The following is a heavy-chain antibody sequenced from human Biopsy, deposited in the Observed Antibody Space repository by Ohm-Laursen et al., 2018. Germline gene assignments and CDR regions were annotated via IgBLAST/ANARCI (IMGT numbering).Heavy chain of an antibody. CDR1: GFTFSSYT. V-gene: IGHV3-21*01. CDR2: ISSTSSYI. Sequence: LRLSCAASGFTFSSYTINWVRQAPGKGLERVSSISSTSSYIYYADSVKGRFTISRDNAKNSLYLQMNSLSAEDTAVYYCARDSKSKDSSGSSYYYGMDVWGQGTTVTVSS. D-gene: IGHD3-22*01. CDR3: ARDSKSKDSSGSSYYYGMDV. J-gene: IGHJ6*02.